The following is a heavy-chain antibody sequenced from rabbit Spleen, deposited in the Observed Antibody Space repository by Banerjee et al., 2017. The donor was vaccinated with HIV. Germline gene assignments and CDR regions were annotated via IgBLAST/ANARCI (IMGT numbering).Heavy chain of an antibody. CDR1: GFSFSSSYH. V-gene: IGHV1S45*01. J-gene: IGHJ4*01. CDR3: ARIYDGYGYVVDL. CDR2: IYGGNSGTT. Sequence: QEQLVESGGGLVQPEGSLTLTCTASGFSFSSSYHMCWVRQAPGKGLEWIACIYGGNSGTTYYASWARGRFTISKTSSTTVTLQMTSLTAADTATYLCARIYDGYGYVVDLWGPGTLVTVS. D-gene: IGHD6-1*01.